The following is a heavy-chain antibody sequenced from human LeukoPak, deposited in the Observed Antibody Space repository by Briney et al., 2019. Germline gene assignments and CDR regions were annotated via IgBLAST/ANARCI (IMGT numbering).Heavy chain of an antibody. CDR2: IGGIGGTI. V-gene: IGHV3-23*01. CDR1: GFTFSNFA. Sequence: GGSLRLSCAASGFTFSNFAVHWVRQAPGKGLEWVSVIGGIGGTIYYADSLKGRFTISGDNSKNPLYLKMTCLRAEDAAIYYCAKGMGVADYYFYGMDVWGQGTTVTVSS. D-gene: IGHD3-16*01. CDR3: AKGMGVADYYFYGMDV. J-gene: IGHJ6*02.